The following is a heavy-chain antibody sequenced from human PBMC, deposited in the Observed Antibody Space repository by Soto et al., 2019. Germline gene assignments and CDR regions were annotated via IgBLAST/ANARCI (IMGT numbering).Heavy chain of an antibody. CDR2: INPSGGST. CDR1: GYTFTSYY. Sequence: GASVKVSCKASGYTFTSYYMHWVRQAPGQGLEWMGIINPSGGSTSYAQKFQGRVTMTRDTSTSTVYMELSSLRSEDTAVYYCAREDQWELRENYFDYWGQGTLVTVSS. V-gene: IGHV1-46*01. CDR3: AREDQWELRENYFDY. D-gene: IGHD1-26*01. J-gene: IGHJ4*02.